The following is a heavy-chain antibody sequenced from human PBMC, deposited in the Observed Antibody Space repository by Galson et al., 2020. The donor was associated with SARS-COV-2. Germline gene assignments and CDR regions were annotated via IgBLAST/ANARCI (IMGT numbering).Heavy chain of an antibody. D-gene: IGHD5-12*01. J-gene: IGHJ4*02. CDR2: IKQDGSEK. V-gene: IGHV3-7*03. CDR3: ARRFHRDGYNYEIDY. Sequence: GESLKISCAASGFTFSSYWMSWVRQAPGKGLEWVANIKQDGSEKYYVDSVKGRFTISRDNAKNSLYPQMNSLKASDTAIYYCARRFHRDGYNYEIDYWGQGTLVTVSS. CDR1: GFTFSSYW.